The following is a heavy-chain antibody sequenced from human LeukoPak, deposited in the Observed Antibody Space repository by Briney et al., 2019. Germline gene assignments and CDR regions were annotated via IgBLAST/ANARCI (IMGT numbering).Heavy chain of an antibody. D-gene: IGHD3-22*01. V-gene: IGHV4-59*01. CDR2: IYNTVDT. J-gene: IGHJ4*03. CDR3: ARRRYYDSTGYNPSYYFDS. CDR1: GDSIIGYY. Sequence: SETLSLACTVSGDSIIGYYWSWIRQSPGKRLEWIGYIYNTVDTTYNPSLESRITISLDMSNKRFSLRLSSVTAADMAVYYCARRRYYDSTGYNPSYYFDSWGQGILVTVSS.